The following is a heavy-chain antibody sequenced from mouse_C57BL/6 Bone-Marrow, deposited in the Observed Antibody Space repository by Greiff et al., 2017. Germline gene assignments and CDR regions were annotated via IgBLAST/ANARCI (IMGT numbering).Heavy chain of an antibody. CDR1: GFTFSDFY. V-gene: IGHV7-1*01. J-gene: IGHJ3*01. CDR2: SRNKANDYTT. Sequence: EVQVVESGGGLVQSGRSLRLSCATSGFTFSDFYMEWVRQAPGKGLEWIAASRNKANDYTTEYSASVKGRFIVSRDTSQSILYLQMNALRAEDTAIYYCARAAQYYGNRFAYWGQGTLVTVSA. D-gene: IGHD1-1*01. CDR3: ARAAQYYGNRFAY.